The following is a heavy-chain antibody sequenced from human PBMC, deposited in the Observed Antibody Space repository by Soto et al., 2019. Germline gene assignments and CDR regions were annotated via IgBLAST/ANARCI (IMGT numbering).Heavy chain of an antibody. CDR3: ARGKSYYGSGSATSLMDV. J-gene: IGHJ6*04. D-gene: IGHD3-10*01. CDR2: INPNSGGT. CDR1: GYTFTGYY. Sequence: GASVKVSCKASGYTFTGYYMHWVRQAPGQGLEWMGWINPNSGGTNYAQKFQGWVTMTRDTSISTAYMELSRLRSDDTAVYYCARGKSYYGSGSATSLMDVWGKGTTVTSPQ. V-gene: IGHV1-2*04.